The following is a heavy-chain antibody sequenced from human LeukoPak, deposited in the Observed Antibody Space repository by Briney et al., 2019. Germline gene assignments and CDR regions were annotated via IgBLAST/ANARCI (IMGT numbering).Heavy chain of an antibody. CDR1: GGSISSYY. Sequence: SETLSLTCTVSGGSISSYYWSWIRQPAGKGLEWIGRIYTSGSTNYNPSLTSRVTMSVDTSKNQFSLKLSSVTAADTAVYYCARDQLARGSPTLKEEYYFDYWGQGTLVTVSS. CDR2: IYTSGST. J-gene: IGHJ4*02. CDR3: ARDQLARGSPTLKEEYYFDY. V-gene: IGHV4-4*07. D-gene: IGHD1-1*01.